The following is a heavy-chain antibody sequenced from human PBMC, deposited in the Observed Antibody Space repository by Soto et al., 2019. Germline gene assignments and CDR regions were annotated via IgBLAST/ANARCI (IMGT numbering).Heavy chain of an antibody. CDR3: ATHREGATYYFDY. Sequence: QMQPVQSGPPGKKPGTSVKVSCQASTVTFTRSAVQWVRPARGQRLEWIGRIVVGSGNTKYAQNFQERVTSTRDMSSGTAYLELSSLRSEDTAVYYCATHREGATYYFDYWGQGTLLTVAS. J-gene: IGHJ4*02. CDR1: TVTFTRSA. V-gene: IGHV1-58*01. CDR2: IVVGSGNT. D-gene: IGHD1-26*01.